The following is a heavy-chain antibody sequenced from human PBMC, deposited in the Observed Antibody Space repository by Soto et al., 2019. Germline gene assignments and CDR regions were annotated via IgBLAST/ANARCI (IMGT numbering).Heavy chain of an antibody. CDR1: GGSFSGYY. Sequence: PSETLSLTCAVYGGSFSGYYWSWIRQPPGKGLEWIGEINHSGSTNYNPSLKSRVTISVDTPKNQFSLKLSSVTAADTAVYYCARGRGYYYDSSGYYPTPGWGQGTLVTVSS. CDR2: INHSGST. CDR3: ARGRGYYYDSSGYYPTPG. V-gene: IGHV4-34*01. D-gene: IGHD3-22*01. J-gene: IGHJ4*02.